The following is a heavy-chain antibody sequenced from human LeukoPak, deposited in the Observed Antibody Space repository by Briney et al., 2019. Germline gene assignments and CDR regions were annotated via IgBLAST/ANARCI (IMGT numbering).Heavy chain of an antibody. CDR2: ISGST. CDR1: GFPFISYA. V-gene: IGHV3-23*01. Sequence: PGGSLRLSCAAPGFPFISYAMSWVRHAPGKGLEWVSTISGSTYYADSVKGRFTISRENSKNTLYLQMTSLRAEDTAVYYCAESGGNSKYLFDYWGQGTLVTVSS. D-gene: IGHD4-23*01. CDR3: AESGGNSKYLFDY. J-gene: IGHJ4*02.